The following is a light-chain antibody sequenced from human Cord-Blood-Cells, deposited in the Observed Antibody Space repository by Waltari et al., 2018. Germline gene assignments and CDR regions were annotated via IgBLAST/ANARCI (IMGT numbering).Light chain of an antibody. CDR3: QSYDSSLSVRYV. CDR2: GNS. J-gene: IGLJ1*01. CDR1: SSNIGPGYD. Sequence: QSVLTQPPSVSGAPGQRVTISCTGSSSNIGPGYDIPWYQQLPGTAHKPLIYGNSNRPSGVPDRFSGSKSGTSASLAITGLQAEDEADYYCQSYDSSLSVRYVFGTGTKVTVL. V-gene: IGLV1-40*01.